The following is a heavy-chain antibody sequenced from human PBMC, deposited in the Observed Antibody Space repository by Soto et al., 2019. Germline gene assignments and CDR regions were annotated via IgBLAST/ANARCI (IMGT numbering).Heavy chain of an antibody. CDR2: IIPIFGTA. CDR3: ARGINSGWPNYYYYGMDV. J-gene: IGHJ6*02. D-gene: IGHD6-19*01. V-gene: IGHV1-69*01. Sequence: QVQLVQSGAEVKKPGSSVKVSCKASGGTFSSYAISWVRQAPGQGLEWMGGIIPIFGTANSAQKFQGRVTITADESTSTAYMELSSLRSEDTAVYYCARGINSGWPNYYYYGMDVWSQGTTVTVSS. CDR1: GGTFSSYA.